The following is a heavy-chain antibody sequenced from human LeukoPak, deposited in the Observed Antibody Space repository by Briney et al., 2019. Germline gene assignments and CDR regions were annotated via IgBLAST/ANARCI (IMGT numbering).Heavy chain of an antibody. D-gene: IGHD2/OR15-2a*01. CDR3: ARGRSISNVNDPPVDY. J-gene: IGHJ4*02. Sequence: GASVKVSCKASGYTFTGYFMIWLRQAPGQGLEWRAWINPNTGDTRYLQKFQGRVTVTRDTSISTVYMELNNLRFDDTAVYYCARGRSISNVNDPPVDYWGQGTLVSVSS. CDR1: GYTFTGYF. CDR2: INPNTGDT. V-gene: IGHV1-2*02.